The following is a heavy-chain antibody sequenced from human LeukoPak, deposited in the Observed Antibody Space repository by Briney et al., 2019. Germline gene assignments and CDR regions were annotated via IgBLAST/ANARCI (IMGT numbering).Heavy chain of an antibody. V-gene: IGHV4-61*02. Sequence: SQTLSLTCTVSGGSISSGSYYWSWIRQPAGKGLEWIGRIYTSGSTNYNPSLESRVTISVDTSKNQFSLKLSSVTAADTAVYSCARTECSYSTDYWGQGTPVTVYS. CDR3: ARTECSYSTDY. CDR1: GGSISSGSYY. CDR2: IYTSGST. D-gene: IGHD2-15*01. J-gene: IGHJ4*01.